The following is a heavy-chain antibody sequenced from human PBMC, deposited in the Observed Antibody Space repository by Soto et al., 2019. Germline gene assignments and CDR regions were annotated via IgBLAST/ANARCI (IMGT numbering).Heavy chain of an antibody. Sequence: GGSLRLSCAASGFNFSSYCMHWVRQAPGKGLEWVAVIWYDGSNKYYADSVKGRFTISRDNSKNTLYLQMNSLRAEDTAVYYCARSHLEGFSAYWGQGTLVTVSS. D-gene: IGHD3-10*01. CDR2: IWYDGSNK. CDR3: ARSHLEGFSAY. V-gene: IGHV3-33*01. CDR1: GFNFSSYC. J-gene: IGHJ4*02.